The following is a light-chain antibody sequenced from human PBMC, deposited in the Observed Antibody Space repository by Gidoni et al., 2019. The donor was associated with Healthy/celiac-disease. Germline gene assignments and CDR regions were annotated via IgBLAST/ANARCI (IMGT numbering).Light chain of an antibody. Sequence: SYVLTQPPSVSVAPGQTARITCGGNNIGSKSVPWYQQKPGQAPVLVVYADSDRPSGIPERFSGSNSGNTATLSISRVEAGDEADYNCQVWDSSSDHVVFGGGSELTVL. CDR2: ADS. CDR3: QVWDSSSDHVV. J-gene: IGLJ2*01. V-gene: IGLV3-21*02. CDR1: NIGSKS.